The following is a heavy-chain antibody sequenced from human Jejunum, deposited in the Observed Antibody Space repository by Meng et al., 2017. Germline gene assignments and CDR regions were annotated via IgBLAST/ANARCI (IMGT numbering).Heavy chain of an antibody. CDR3: ARAFGWSGFGDHDY. CDR2: ISYDGSQT. D-gene: IGHD3-3*01. J-gene: IGHJ4*02. Sequence: GESLKISCAASGFTFSSTTMHWVRQAPGKGLEWVAGISYDGSQTYYADSVRGRFTISRDNSKNTLYLEMNSLRAEDTAVYYCARAFGWSGFGDHDYWGQGTLVTVSS. CDR1: GFTFSSTT. V-gene: IGHV3-30*04.